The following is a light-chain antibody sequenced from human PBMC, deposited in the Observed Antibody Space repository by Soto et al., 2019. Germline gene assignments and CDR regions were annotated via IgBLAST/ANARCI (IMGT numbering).Light chain of an antibody. CDR3: QQYGSSPRT. J-gene: IGKJ1*01. CDR1: QTVSSSK. Sequence: EIVLTQSPGTLSLSPGERATLSCRASQTVSSSKLGWYQQKPGQAPKVLIYGASSRATGITDRFSGSGSGTDFTLTISRLEPEDFAVYYCQQYGSSPRTFGQGTKVEIK. CDR2: GAS. V-gene: IGKV3-20*01.